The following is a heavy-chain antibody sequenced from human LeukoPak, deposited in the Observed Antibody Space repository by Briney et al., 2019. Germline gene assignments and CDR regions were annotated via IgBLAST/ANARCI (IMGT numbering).Heavy chain of an antibody. V-gene: IGHV3-74*01. D-gene: IGHD2-15*01. CDR3: AREVATIVSCSGGSCYSGVPFYYYYYMDV. J-gene: IGHJ6*03. CDR2: INSDGSST. Sequence: GSLRLSCAASGFTFSSYWMHWVRQAPGKGLVWVSRINSDGSSTSYADSVKGRFTISRDNAKNTLYLQMNSLRAEDTAVYYCAREVATIVSCSGGSCYSGVPFYYYYYMDVWGKGTTVTVSS. CDR1: GFTFSSYW.